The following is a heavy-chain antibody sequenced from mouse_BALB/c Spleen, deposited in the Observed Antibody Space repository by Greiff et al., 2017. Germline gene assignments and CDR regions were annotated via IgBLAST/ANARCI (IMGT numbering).Heavy chain of an antibody. CDR2: INPYNDGT. D-gene: IGHD1-3*01. V-gene: IGHV1-14*01. CDR1: GYTFTSYV. Sequence: VQLQQSGPELVKPGASVKMSCKASGYTFTSYVMHWVKQKPGQGLEWIGYINPYNDGTKYNEKFKGKATLTSDKSSSTAYMELSSLTSEDSAVYYRERQWVLYYGDYWGQGTTLTVSS. CDR3: ERQWVLYYGDY. J-gene: IGHJ2*01.